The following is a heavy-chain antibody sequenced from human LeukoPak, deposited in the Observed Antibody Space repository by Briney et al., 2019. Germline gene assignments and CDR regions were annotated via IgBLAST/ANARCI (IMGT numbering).Heavy chain of an antibody. CDR2: INPDGSGK. V-gene: IGHV3-7*01. Sequence: SGGSLRLSCEASGFTLSTYWMNWVRQVPGKGLDWVANINPDGSGKRYVDSVKGRFTIARDNADNSLSLQMNSLRAEDTAVYYCASWGAGGNSWGQVALVTVSS. CDR3: ASWGAGGNS. CDR1: GFTLSTYW. D-gene: IGHD3-16*01. J-gene: IGHJ4*02.